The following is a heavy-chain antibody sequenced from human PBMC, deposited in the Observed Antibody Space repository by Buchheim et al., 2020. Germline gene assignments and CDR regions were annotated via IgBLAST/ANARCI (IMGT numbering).Heavy chain of an antibody. Sequence: EVQLLESGGGLVQPGGSLRLSCAASGLTFSTYAMSWVRQAPGKGLECVSEISAGGGNTYYADSVKGRFTMSRANSKNTVYLQMNSLRAEDTAAYYCANRRDYFDYWGQGTL. CDR3: ANRRDYFDY. V-gene: IGHV3-23*01. CDR1: GLTFSTYA. CDR2: ISAGGGNT. J-gene: IGHJ4*02.